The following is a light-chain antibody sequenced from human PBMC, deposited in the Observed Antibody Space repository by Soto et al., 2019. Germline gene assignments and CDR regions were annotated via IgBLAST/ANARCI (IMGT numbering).Light chain of an antibody. V-gene: IGLV2-23*01. CDR3: CSYAGSSTFV. CDR1: SSDVGGYSL. J-gene: IGLJ1*01. Sequence: QSALTQPASVSGSPGQSITIPCTGTSSDVGGYSLVSWYQQHPGKAPKLMIYEGTKRPSGVSNRFSGSKSGNTASLTISGLQAEDEADYYCCSYAGSSTFVFGTGTKVTVL. CDR2: EGT.